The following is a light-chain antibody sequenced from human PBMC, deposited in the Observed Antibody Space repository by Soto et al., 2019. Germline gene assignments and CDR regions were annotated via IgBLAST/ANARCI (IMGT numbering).Light chain of an antibody. Sequence: DIVLTQSPGTLSLSPGERATLSCRASQSVSSSYLAWYQQKPDQAPRLLIYGASSRATGIPDRFSGSGSGTDFTLSISRLEPEDFAVYYCQHYGSSRWTFGQGTKVEIK. CDR1: QSVSSSY. V-gene: IGKV3-20*01. J-gene: IGKJ1*01. CDR3: QHYGSSRWT. CDR2: GAS.